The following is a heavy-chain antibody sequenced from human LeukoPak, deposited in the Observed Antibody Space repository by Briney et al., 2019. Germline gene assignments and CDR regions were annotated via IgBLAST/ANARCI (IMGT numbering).Heavy chain of an antibody. V-gene: IGHV3-7*01. CDR3: ARDFRLVAVAGAKRNAFDI. J-gene: IGHJ3*02. D-gene: IGHD6-19*01. CDR1: GFTFSSYW. CDR2: IKQDGSEK. Sequence: GSLRLSCAASGFTFSSYWMSWVRQAPGKGLEWVANIKQDGSEKYYVDSVKGRFTISRDNAKNSLYLQMNSLRAEDTAVYYCARDFRLVAVAGAKRNAFDIWGQGTMVTVSS.